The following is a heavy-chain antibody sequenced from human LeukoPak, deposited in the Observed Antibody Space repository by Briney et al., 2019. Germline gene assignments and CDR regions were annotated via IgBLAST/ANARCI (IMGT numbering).Heavy chain of an antibody. J-gene: IGHJ4*02. CDR3: ARDFSGYYYGSGTDY. CDR1: GYTFTSYY. V-gene: IGHV1-46*01. Sequence: ASVKVSCKASGYTFTSYYMHWVRQAPGQGLEWMGIINPSGGSTSYAQKFQGRVTMTRDTSISTAYMELSRLRSDDTAVYYCARDFSGYYYGSGTDYWGQGTLVTVSS. CDR2: INPSGGST. D-gene: IGHD3-10*01.